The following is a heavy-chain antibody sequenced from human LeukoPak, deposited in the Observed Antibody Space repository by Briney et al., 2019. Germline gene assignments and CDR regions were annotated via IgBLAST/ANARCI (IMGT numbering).Heavy chain of an antibody. D-gene: IGHD5-12*01. Sequence: KPSETLSLTCAVSGGTITGYHWSWIRQPPGKGLDWIGYADSRGSTLYNPSLKSRVAISVDTSQRQLSLRLASVTAADTAVYYCARVGSGSHFDYCGQGTLVAVSS. CDR3: ARVGSGSHFDY. V-gene: IGHV4-59*01. J-gene: IGHJ4*02. CDR1: GGTITGYH. CDR2: ADSRGST.